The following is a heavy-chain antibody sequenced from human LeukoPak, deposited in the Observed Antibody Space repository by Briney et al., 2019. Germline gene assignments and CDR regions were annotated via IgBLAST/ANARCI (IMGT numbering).Heavy chain of an antibody. J-gene: IGHJ6*02. D-gene: IGHD2-15*01. CDR1: GYTFTGYY. CDR2: INPNSGGT. Sequence: ASVKVSCKASGYTFTGYYMHWVRQALGQGLEWMGWINPNSGGTNYAQKFQGRVTMTRDTSISTAYMELTRLRSDDTAVYYCARVLSGYSYYYYGMDVWGQGTTVTVSS. V-gene: IGHV1-2*02. CDR3: ARVLSGYSYYYYGMDV.